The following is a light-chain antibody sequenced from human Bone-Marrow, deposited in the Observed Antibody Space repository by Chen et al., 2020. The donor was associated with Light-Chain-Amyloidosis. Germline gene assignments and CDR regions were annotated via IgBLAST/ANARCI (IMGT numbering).Light chain of an antibody. CDR3: SSFAGSDNPLL. CDR2: EVS. CDR1: SSDVGVYNY. J-gene: IGLJ3*02. Sequence: QSALTQPPSASGSPGQSVTIPCTGTSSDVGVYNYVSWYQQHPGKAPKLMIYEVSKRPSGVPVRFSGSKSGNTASLTVSGLQAEDEADYYCSSFAGSDNPLLFGGGTKLTVL. V-gene: IGLV2-8*01.